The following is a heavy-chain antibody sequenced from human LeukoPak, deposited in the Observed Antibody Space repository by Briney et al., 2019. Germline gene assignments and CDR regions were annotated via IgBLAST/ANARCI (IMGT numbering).Heavy chain of an antibody. V-gene: IGHV4-39*01. CDR1: GGSIRSSSYY. D-gene: IGHD1-26*01. J-gene: IGHJ4*02. CDR2: IYYSGST. CDR3: ARGGGSYYEDY. Sequence: SETLSLTCTVSGGSIRSSSYYWGWIRQPPGKGLEWIGSIYYSGSTYYNPSLKSRVTISVDTSKNQFSLKLSSVTAADTAVYYCARGGGSYYEDYWGQGTLVTVSS.